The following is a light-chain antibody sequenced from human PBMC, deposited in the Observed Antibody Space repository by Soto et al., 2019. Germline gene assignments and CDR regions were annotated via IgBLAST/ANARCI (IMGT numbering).Light chain of an antibody. CDR2: SNN. J-gene: IGLJ2*01. Sequence: QSLLTQPPSASGTPGQRVTISCSGSSSNIGSNYVYWYQQLPGTAPKLLIYSNNQRPSGVPARFSGSKSGTSASLAISGLRSEDEADYYCAAWDDSLSARVVFGGGTKLTVL. CDR3: AAWDDSLSARVV. CDR1: SSNIGSNY. V-gene: IGLV1-47*02.